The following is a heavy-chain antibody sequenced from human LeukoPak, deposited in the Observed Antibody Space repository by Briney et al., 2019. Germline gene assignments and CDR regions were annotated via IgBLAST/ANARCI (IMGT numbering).Heavy chain of an antibody. J-gene: IGHJ6*02. V-gene: IGHV3-23*01. CDR1: GFPFSSFA. CDR2: ISGIGDST. D-gene: IGHD3-10*01. CDR3: ARYTSGSVLYGMDV. Sequence: GGSLRLSCAASGFPFSSFAMSWVRQAPGKGLEGVSGISGIGDSTYYVDSVMGRFTISRDNSKNTLHLQMNSLRAEDTALYYCARYTSGSVLYGMDVWGQGTTVTVSS.